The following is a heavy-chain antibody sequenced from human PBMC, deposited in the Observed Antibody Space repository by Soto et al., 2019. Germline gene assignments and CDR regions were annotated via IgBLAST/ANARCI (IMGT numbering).Heavy chain of an antibody. D-gene: IGHD3-22*01. CDR3: ARGPHYYDSSGYSRGFDY. V-gene: IGHV4-61*08. CDR1: GGSISSGDYY. J-gene: IGHJ4*02. Sequence: SETLSLTCTVSGGSISSGDYYWSWIRQPPGKGLEWIGYIYYSGSTNYNPSLKSRVTISVDTSKNQFSLKLSPVTAADTAVYYCARGPHYYDSSGYSRGFDYWGQGTLVTVSS. CDR2: IYYSGST.